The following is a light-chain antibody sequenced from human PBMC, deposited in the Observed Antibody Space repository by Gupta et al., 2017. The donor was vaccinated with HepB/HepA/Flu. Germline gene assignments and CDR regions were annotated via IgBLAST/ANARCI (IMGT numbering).Light chain of an antibody. Sequence: EIVMTQSPATLSVYPGERATLSCRASQSISANLGWFQQKPGQAPRPRIYDATIRASGVPARFSGSGSGTEFTLTISSLQSEDFAIYHCQQYNSWPITFGQGTRLEIK. V-gene: IGKV3-15*01. J-gene: IGKJ5*01. CDR1: QSISAN. CDR2: DAT. CDR3: QQYNSWPIT.